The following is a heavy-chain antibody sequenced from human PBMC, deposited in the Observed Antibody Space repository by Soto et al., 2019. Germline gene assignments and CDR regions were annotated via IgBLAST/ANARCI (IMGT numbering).Heavy chain of an antibody. CDR2: ISHSGST. Sequence: PSEALSVCCAFSGDSINTSHWWTWFPQRPEKGLEWIGQISHSGSTTYNPALTSRVTISVDKSKNHFSLKLTSVTAADTAVYYCAARHFWSRPWTDRRLDYWGQGTLVTVS. J-gene: IGHJ4*02. CDR1: GDSINTSHW. CDR3: AARHFWSRPWTDRRLDY. D-gene: IGHD3-3*02. V-gene: IGHV4-4*02.